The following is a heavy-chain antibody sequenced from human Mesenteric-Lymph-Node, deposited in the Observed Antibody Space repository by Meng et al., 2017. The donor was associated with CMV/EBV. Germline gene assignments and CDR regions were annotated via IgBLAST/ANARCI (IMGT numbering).Heavy chain of an antibody. D-gene: IGHD1-1*01. J-gene: IGHJ5*02. Sequence: ASVKVSCKASGYTFTGYYMYWVRQAPGQGLEWMGWINPNSGGTNYAQKFRGRVTMTRDTSISTAYMELNRLRSDDTAVYYCAREKFGNNWYGIASVDPWGQGTLVTVSS. CDR3: AREKFGNNWYGIASVDP. V-gene: IGHV1-2*02. CDR1: GYTFTGYY. CDR2: INPNSGGT.